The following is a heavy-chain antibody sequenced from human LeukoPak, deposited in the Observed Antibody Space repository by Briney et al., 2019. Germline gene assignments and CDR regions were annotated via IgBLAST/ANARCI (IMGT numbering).Heavy chain of an antibody. D-gene: IGHD3-10*01. Sequence: GGSLRLSCAASGFTFSSYAMHWVRQAPGKGLEWVGRVKSKTDGGTTDYAAPVKGRFTTSRDDSKNTLYLEMNSLKTEDTAVYYCTVVNYGSGSYPLGYWGQGTLVTVSS. CDR2: VKSKTDGGTT. J-gene: IGHJ4*02. V-gene: IGHV3-15*01. CDR3: TVVNYGSGSYPLGY. CDR1: GFTFSSYA.